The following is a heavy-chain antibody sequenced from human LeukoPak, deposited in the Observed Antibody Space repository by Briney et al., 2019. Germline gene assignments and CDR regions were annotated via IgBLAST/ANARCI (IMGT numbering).Heavy chain of an antibody. CDR3: SRYPTASSPRLAFFDNWFDP. CDR2: INPNSGGT. D-gene: IGHD3-3*01. J-gene: IGHJ5*02. Sequence: ASVKLSCKASGYTFTGYYMHWVRQAPGQGLEWMGRINPNSGGTNYAQKFQGRVTMTRDTSISTAYMELSRLRSDDTAVYYCSRYPTASSPRLAFFDNWFDPWGKGTLVTVSS. V-gene: IGHV1-2*06. CDR1: GYTFTGYY.